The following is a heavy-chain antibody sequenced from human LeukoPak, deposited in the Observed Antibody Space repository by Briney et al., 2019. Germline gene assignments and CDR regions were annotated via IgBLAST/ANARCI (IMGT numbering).Heavy chain of an antibody. CDR2: INYSGST. CDR1: GGSISSNY. CDR3: ARQGTWFFDY. J-gene: IGHJ4*02. D-gene: IGHD1-1*01. Sequence: PSETLSLTCTVSGGSISSNYWSWIRQPPGKGLEWIGYINYSGSTYYNPSLKSRVTISVDTSKNHFSLKLSSVTAADTAVYYCARQGTWFFDYWGQGNLVTVSS. V-gene: IGHV4-59*08.